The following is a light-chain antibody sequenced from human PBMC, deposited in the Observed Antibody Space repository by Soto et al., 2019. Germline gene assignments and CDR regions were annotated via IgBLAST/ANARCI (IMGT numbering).Light chain of an antibody. J-gene: IGKJ4*01. CDR2: WAS. Sequence: DIVMTQSPDSLAVSLGERATINCKSSQSVLYSSNNKNYLAWYQQKPGQPPKLLIYWASNRESGVPDRFSGSGSGTDFTLTVCSRQAEDVAVYYGQQCYITPLTCGGGPDVEIK. CDR3: QQCYITPLT. CDR1: QSVLYSSNNKNY. V-gene: IGKV4-1*01.